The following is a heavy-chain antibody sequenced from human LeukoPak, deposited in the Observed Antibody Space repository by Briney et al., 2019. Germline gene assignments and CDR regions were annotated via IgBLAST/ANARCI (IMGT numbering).Heavy chain of an antibody. J-gene: IGHJ4*02. CDR2: INHSGST. Sequence: SQTLSLTCTVSGGSISSGDYYWNWIRQPPGKGLEWIGEINHSGSTNYNPSLKSRVTISVDTSKNQFSLKLSSVTAADTAVYYCARRTYDFWSGYYPLTYYFDYWGQGTLVTVSS. V-gene: IGHV4-30-4*08. CDR1: GGSISSGDYY. CDR3: ARRTYDFWSGYYPLTYYFDY. D-gene: IGHD3-3*01.